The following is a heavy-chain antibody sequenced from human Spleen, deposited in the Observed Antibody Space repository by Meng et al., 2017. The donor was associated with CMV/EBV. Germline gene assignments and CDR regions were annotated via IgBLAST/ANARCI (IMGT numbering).Heavy chain of an antibody. CDR2: ISSGGRTI. CDR3: ARDLTHAAFDI. CDR1: GFTFSDYH. D-gene: IGHD3-9*01. V-gene: IGHV3-48*03. J-gene: IGHJ3*02. Sequence: GESLKISCAASGFTFSDYHMRWVRQAPGEGLEWISFISSGGRTIYYADAAKGRFTISRDDAKNSLYLQMNSLRGDDTAIYYCARDLTHAAFDIWGQGTMVTVSS.